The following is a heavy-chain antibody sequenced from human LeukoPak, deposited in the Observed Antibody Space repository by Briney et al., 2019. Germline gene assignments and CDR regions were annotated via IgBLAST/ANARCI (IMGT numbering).Heavy chain of an antibody. J-gene: IGHJ4*02. CDR3: AREDLVRGLIGPDY. CDR1: GYIFTSYG. D-gene: IGHD3-10*01. CDR2: ISVYNGNT. Sequence: ASVKVSCKASGYIFTSYGITWVRQAPGQGLEWMGRISVYNGNTKYAEKFQGRVSMTTDTSTSTAYMELRSLGSDDTAVYYCAREDLVRGLIGPDYWGQGTLVTVSS. V-gene: IGHV1-18*01.